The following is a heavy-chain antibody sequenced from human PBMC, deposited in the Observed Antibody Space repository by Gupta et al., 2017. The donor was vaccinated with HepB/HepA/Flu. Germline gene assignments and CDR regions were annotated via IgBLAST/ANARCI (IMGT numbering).Heavy chain of an antibody. CDR1: GFTFSNYW. D-gene: IGHD4-17*01. J-gene: IGHJ5*02. CDR3: ARPHGDYSNWFDP. V-gene: IGHV3-74*01. Sequence: EVQLVESGGGLVQPGGSLRLSCAASGFTFSNYWMHWVRQAPGKGLVWVSRINSDGSHTTYADSVKGRFTISRDNAKNTVFLQMNSLKVEDTGVYYCARPHGDYSNWFDPWGQGTLVTVSS. CDR2: INSDGSHT.